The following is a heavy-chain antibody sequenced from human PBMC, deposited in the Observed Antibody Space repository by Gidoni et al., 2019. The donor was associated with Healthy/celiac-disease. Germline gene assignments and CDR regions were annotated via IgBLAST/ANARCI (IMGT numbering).Heavy chain of an antibody. CDR3: ARDGVVPAAVDY. D-gene: IGHD2-2*01. CDR2: IDNSGRT. CDR1: GGSFSGYY. J-gene: IGHJ4*02. V-gene: IGHV4-34*01. Sequence: QVHLQQLGAGLLKPSETLSLTCAVYGGSFSGYYWRGIRQPPGKGLVWIGEIDNSGRTYYNPALKSRVTITVDTSKNLFSLKLSSVTAADTAVYLCARDGVVPAAVDYWGQGTLVTVSS.